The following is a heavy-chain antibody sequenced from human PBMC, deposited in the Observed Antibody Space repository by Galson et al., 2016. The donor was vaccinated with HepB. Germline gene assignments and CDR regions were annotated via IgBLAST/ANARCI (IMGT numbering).Heavy chain of an antibody. D-gene: IGHD6-13*01. CDR2: IIPISGTT. Sequence: SVKVSCKASGGTFSIYAISWVRQAPGQGLEWMGGIIPISGTTNYAQKFQGRVTITADKSTSTAYMKLSSLRSEDTAVYYCARFQRWGNSWPHFDYWGQGTLVTVSS. CDR3: ARFQRWGNSWPHFDY. J-gene: IGHJ4*02. CDR1: GGTFSIYA. V-gene: IGHV1-69*06.